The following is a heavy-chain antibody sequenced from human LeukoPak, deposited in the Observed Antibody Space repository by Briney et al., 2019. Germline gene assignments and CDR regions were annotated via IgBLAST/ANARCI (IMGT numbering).Heavy chain of an antibody. V-gene: IGHV1-46*01. Sequence: ASVKVSCKASGGTFSSYAISWVRQAPGQGLEWMGIINPSGGSTSYAQKFQGRVTMTRDTSTSTVYMELSSLRSEDTAVYYCARDRWEAYYYYGMDVWGQGTTVTVSS. D-gene: IGHD1-26*01. CDR3: ARDRWEAYYYYGMDV. CDR2: INPSGGST. J-gene: IGHJ6*02. CDR1: GGTFSSYA.